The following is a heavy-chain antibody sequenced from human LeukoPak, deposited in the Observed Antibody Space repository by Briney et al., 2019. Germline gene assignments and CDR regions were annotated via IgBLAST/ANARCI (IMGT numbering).Heavy chain of an antibody. CDR2: ISGGGETT. CDR3: AREVYTRTTYLPFDY. Sequence: GGSLRLSCAASGFTFNNYAMNWVRQAPGKGLEWVSSISGGGETTYYADSAKGRFTISRDNSKNTLSLHMSSLRAEDTATYYCAREVYTRTTYLPFDYWGQGTLVTVSS. CDR1: GFTFNNYA. V-gene: IGHV3-23*01. D-gene: IGHD5/OR15-5a*01. J-gene: IGHJ4*02.